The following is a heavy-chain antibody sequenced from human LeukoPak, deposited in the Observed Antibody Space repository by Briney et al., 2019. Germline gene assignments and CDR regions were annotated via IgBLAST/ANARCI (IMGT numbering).Heavy chain of an antibody. D-gene: IGHD6-13*01. CDR3: ASAAGAFDF. V-gene: IGHV3-33*03. J-gene: IGHJ3*01. Sequence: GGSLRLSCEASGIAFSSYGIHWVRQAPGKGLEWVAVIWPDGSNKYYADSVKGRFTISRDNSKNTLWLQMNSLRADDTALYYCASAAGAFDFWGQGTMVTVSS. CDR1: GIAFSSYG. CDR2: IWPDGSNK.